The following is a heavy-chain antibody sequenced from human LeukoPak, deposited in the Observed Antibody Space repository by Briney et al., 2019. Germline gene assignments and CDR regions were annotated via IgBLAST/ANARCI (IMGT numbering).Heavy chain of an antibody. CDR1: GFTFSSYA. Sequence: PGGSLRLSCAASGFTFSSYALSWVRQAPGKGLEWVSTITASGDSTYYADSVKGRLTISRDNSKNTPYLQMSSLRAEDTALYYCAKAKYCSAGTCYFDYWGQGTLVTVSS. J-gene: IGHJ4*02. CDR3: AKAKYCSAGTCYFDY. V-gene: IGHV3-23*01. D-gene: IGHD2-15*01. CDR2: ITASGDST.